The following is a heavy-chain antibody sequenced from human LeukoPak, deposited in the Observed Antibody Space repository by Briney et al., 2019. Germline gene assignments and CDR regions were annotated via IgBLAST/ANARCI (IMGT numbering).Heavy chain of an antibody. J-gene: IGHJ4*02. CDR1: GFTFSSYA. CDR2: ISWDGGST. V-gene: IGHV3-43D*03. D-gene: IGHD3-10*02. Sequence: GGSLRLSCAASGFTFSSYAMHWVRQAPGKGLEWVSLISWDGGSTYYADSVKGRFTISRDNSKNSLYLQMNSLRAEDTALYYCAKDHCSGSYSGSLDYWGQGTLVTVSS. CDR3: AKDHCSGSYSGSLDY.